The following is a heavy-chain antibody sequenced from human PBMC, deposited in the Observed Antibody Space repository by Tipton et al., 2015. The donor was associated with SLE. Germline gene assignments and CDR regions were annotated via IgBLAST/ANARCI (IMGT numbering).Heavy chain of an antibody. J-gene: IGHJ3*02. Sequence: TLSLTCTVSGGSISSGSYYWGWIRQPPGKGLEWIGSIYYSGSTYYNPSLKSRVTISVDTSKNQFSLKLSSVTAADTAVYYCARDYGVTSDAFDIWGQGTMVTVSS. CDR1: GGSISSGSYY. D-gene: IGHD2-8*01. CDR3: ARDYGVTSDAFDI. V-gene: IGHV4-39*07. CDR2: IYYSGST.